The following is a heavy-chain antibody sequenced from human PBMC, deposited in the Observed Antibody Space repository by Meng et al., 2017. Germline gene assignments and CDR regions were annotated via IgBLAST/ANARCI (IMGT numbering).Heavy chain of an antibody. Sequence: QGEVVGDGGGVVQPVRSLRLSCEASGFTFSSYAMHWVRQAPGKGLGWVAVISYDGSNKYYADSVKGRFTISRDNSKNTPYLQMNSLRAEDTAVYYCASPLLRFLEWLSMGYWGQGTLVTVSS. J-gene: IGHJ4*02. D-gene: IGHD3-3*01. CDR3: ASPLLRFLEWLSMGY. CDR1: GFTFSSYA. V-gene: IGHV3-30*01. CDR2: ISYDGSNK.